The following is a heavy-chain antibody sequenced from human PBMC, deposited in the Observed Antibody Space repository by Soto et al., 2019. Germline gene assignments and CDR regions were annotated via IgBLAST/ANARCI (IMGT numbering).Heavy chain of an antibody. CDR2: VYYRGST. V-gene: IGHV4-59*01. Sequence: PSETLSLTCTVSGRSISGYYWTWIRQPPGKGLEWIGYVYYRGSTNYNPSLKSRLTISLDTSKNQFSLKLNSVTAADTAVYYCARFVGNHDSSGYYEYVQHRGRGTLVTVS. D-gene: IGHD3-22*01. CDR1: GRSISGYY. CDR3: ARFVGNHDSSGYYEYVQH. J-gene: IGHJ1*01.